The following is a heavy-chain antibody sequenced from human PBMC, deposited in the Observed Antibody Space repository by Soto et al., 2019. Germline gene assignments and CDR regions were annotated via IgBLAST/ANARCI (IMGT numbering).Heavy chain of an antibody. J-gene: IGHJ3*01. CDR2: ISYDGSNK. D-gene: IGHD3-9*01. CDR1: GFTFSSYG. Sequence: GGSLRLSCAASGFTFSSYGMYWVRQAPGKGLEWVAVISYDGSNKYYADSVKGRFTISRDNSKNTLYLQMNSLRSEDTAVYYFARDLDYDILTGYPDAFDLWGQGTTVTVPS. V-gene: IGHV3-30*03. CDR3: ARDLDYDILTGYPDAFDL.